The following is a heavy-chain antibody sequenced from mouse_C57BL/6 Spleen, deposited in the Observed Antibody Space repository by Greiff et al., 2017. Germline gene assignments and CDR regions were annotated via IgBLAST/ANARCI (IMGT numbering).Heavy chain of an antibody. V-gene: IGHV1-82*01. CDR1: GYAFSCSW. D-gene: IGHD3-1*01. J-gene: IGHJ2*01. CDR2: IYPGDGDT. CDR3: AREGFLAARALDY. Sequence: QVQLQQSGPELVKPGASVKLSCKASGYAFSCSWMNWVKQRPGKGLEWIGRIYPGDGDTNYNGKFKGKATLPADKSSSTAYMQLSSLTSEDSAVYVCAREGFLAARALDYWGQGTTLTVSS.